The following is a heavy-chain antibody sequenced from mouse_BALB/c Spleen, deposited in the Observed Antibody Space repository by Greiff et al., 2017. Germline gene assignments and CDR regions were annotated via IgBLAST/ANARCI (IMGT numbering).Heavy chain of an antibody. D-gene: IGHD1-1*02. CDR3: ARDGGGRGYAMDY. CDR1: GFTFSSYG. J-gene: IGHJ4*01. V-gene: IGHV5-6-3*01. CDR2: INSNGGST. Sequence: DVKLQESGGGLVQPGGSLKLSCAASGFTFSSYGMSWVRQTPDKRLELVATINSNGGSTYYPDSVKGRFTISRDNAKNTLYLQMSSLKSEDTAMYYCARDGGGRGYAMDYWGQGTSVTVSS.